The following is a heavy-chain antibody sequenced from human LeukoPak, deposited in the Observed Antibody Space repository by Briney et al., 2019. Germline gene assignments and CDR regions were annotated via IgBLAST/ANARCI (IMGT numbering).Heavy chain of an antibody. CDR1: GGSISSYY. CDR3: ARGRGSGCRGGSCGRYQRLVWFDP. Sequence: SETLSLTCTVSGGSISSYYWSWIRQPAGKGLEWIGRIYTSGSTNYNPSLKSRVTMSVDTSKNQFSLKLSSVTAADTAVYYCARGRGSGCRGGSCGRYQRLVWFDPWGQGTLVTVSS. D-gene: IGHD2-15*01. V-gene: IGHV4-4*07. J-gene: IGHJ5*02. CDR2: IYTSGST.